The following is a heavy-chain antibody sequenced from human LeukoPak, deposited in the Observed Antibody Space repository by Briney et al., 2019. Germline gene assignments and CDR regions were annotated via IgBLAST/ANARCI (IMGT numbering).Heavy chain of an antibody. CDR1: GGSFSGYY. CDR3: ARAQDILTGYPGVNAFDI. D-gene: IGHD3-9*01. CDR2: INHSGST. J-gene: IGHJ3*02. V-gene: IGHV4-34*01. Sequence: SETLSLTCAVYGGSFSGYYWIWIRQPPGKGLEWIGEINHSGSTNYNPSLKSRVSISVDTSKNQFSLKLSSVTAADTAVYYCARAQDILTGYPGVNAFDIWGQGTMVTVSS.